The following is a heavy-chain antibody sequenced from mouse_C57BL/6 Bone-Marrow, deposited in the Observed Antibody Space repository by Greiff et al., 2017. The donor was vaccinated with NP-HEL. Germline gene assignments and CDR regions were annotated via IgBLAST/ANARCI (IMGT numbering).Heavy chain of an antibody. J-gene: IGHJ3*01. D-gene: IGHD2-4*01. Sequence: VQRVESGAELARPGASVKLSCKASGYTFTSYGISWVKQRTGQGLGWIGEIYPRSGNTYYNEKFKGKATLTADKSSSTAYMELRSLTSEDSAVYFCARRLRSWFAYWGQGTLVTVSA. CDR2: IYPRSGNT. V-gene: IGHV1-81*01. CDR3: ARRLRSWFAY. CDR1: GYTFTSYG.